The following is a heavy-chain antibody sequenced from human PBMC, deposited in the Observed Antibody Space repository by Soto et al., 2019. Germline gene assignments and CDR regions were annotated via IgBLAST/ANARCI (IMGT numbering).Heavy chain of an antibody. CDR3: ARELYSCGGDCPYYMDY. D-gene: IGHD2-21*02. J-gene: IGHJ4*02. V-gene: IGHV1-46*01. CDR1: GYPFTDYF. CDR2: ISLYHHST. Sequence: QAQLVQSGAEVKKPGASVRVSCKTSGYPFTDYFIHWVRQAPGQGLEWLGIISLYHHSTSYTQNVQGRLTVPADTSTTTVYMDLSSLTSEDSAVYWCARELYSCGGDCPYYMDYWGQGTLVTVSS.